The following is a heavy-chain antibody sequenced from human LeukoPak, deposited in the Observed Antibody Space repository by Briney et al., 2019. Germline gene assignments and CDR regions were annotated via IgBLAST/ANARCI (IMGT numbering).Heavy chain of an antibody. CDR3: ARDPYSGGYGAYYYYYMDV. CDR2: ITSSSSHA. J-gene: IGHJ6*03. V-gene: IGHV3-21*01. Sequence: AGGSLRLSCSASGFIFSTYNMNWVRQAPGKALEWVSSITSSSSHAYYADSVKGRYTISRDNAKNSLYLQMDSLRAEDTAVYYCARDPYSGGYGAYYYYYMDVWGKGTTVTISS. CDR1: GFIFSTYN. D-gene: IGHD1-26*01.